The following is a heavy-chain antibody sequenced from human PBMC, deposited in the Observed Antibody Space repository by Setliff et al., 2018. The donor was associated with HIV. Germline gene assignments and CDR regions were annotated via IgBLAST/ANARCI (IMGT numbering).Heavy chain of an antibody. CDR1: GYTFTSYY. J-gene: IGHJ3*02. CDR3: ARESPDSSGYYRAFDT. V-gene: IGHV1-46*01. Sequence: ASVKVSCKASGYTFTSYYMHWVRQAPGQGLEWMGIINPSGGSTSYAQKFQGRVTMTRDTSTSTVYMELSSLRSEDTAVYYCARESPDSSGYYRAFDTWGQGTMVTVSS. D-gene: IGHD3-22*01. CDR2: INPSGGST.